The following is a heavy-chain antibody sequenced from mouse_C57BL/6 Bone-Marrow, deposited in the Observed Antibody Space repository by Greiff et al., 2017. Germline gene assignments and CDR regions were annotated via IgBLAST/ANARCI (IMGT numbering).Heavy chain of an antibody. Sequence: QVQLQQPGAELVKPGASVKMSCKASGYTFTSYWITWVKQRPGQGLEWIGDIYPGSGSTNYNEKFKSKATLTVDTSSSTAYMQLSSLTSEDSAVYYCARYSYYEKEYYLDYWGQGTTLTVSS. CDR2: IYPGSGST. CDR3: ARYSYYEKEYYLDY. V-gene: IGHV1-55*01. D-gene: IGHD2-12*01. CDR1: GYTFTSYW. J-gene: IGHJ2*01.